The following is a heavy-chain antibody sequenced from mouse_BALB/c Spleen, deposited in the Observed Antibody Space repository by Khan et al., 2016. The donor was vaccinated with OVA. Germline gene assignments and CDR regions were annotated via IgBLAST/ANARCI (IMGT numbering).Heavy chain of an antibody. CDR2: INTYTGEP. CDR1: GYTFTNYG. Sequence: QIQLVQSGPELKKPGETVKISCKASGYTFTNYGMNWVKQAPGKGLKWMGWINTYTGEPTYADDFKGRFAFSLETSASTAYLQINNLKNEDTATYCCARNGNYWYFDVWGAGTTVTASS. CDR3: ARNGNYWYFDV. J-gene: IGHJ1*01. D-gene: IGHD2-1*01. V-gene: IGHV9-3-1*01.